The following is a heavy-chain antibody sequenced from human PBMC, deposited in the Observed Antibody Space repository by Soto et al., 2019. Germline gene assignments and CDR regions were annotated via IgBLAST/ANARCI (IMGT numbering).Heavy chain of an antibody. J-gene: IGHJ4*02. Sequence: QVQLVESGGGVVQPGRSLRLSCAASGFTFTNYGFHWVRQAPGKGLEWVAVIWFDGSRKYYVDSVKGRFTISRDSSKNTLYLQMDSLRADDTAVYYCARDIGVTDYRLHYWGQGTLVIVSS. CDR2: IWFDGSRK. CDR1: GFTFTNYG. D-gene: IGHD2-21*02. V-gene: IGHV3-33*01. CDR3: ARDIGVTDYRLHY.